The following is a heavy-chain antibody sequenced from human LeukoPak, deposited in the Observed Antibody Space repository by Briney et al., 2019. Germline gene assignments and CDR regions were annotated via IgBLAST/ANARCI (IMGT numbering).Heavy chain of an antibody. Sequence: SSETLSLTCAVSGGSFSGSRYFWGWIRQPPGKGLEWIVSIYYSGNTYYNPSLKSRVTISVYTSKNQFSLKLHSVTAGYAHVYYCARFKEGIDYWGQGTLVTVSS. V-gene: IGHV4-39*01. CDR1: GGSFSGSRYF. D-gene: IGHD6-13*01. CDR2: IYYSGNT. CDR3: ARFKEGIDY. J-gene: IGHJ4*02.